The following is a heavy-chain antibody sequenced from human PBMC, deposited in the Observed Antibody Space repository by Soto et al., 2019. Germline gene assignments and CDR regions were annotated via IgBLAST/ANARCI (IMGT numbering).Heavy chain of an antibody. CDR1: GFTFSSYA. CDR3: AKDRDYYDSSGCRLIYFDY. CDR2: ISGSGGST. J-gene: IGHJ4*02. V-gene: IGHV3-23*01. D-gene: IGHD3-22*01. Sequence: GGSLRLSCAASGFTFSSYAMSWVRQAPGKGLEWVSAISGSGGSTYYADSVKGRFTISRDNSKNTLYLQMNSLRAEDTAVYYCAKDRDYYDSSGCRLIYFDYWGQGTLVTVSS.